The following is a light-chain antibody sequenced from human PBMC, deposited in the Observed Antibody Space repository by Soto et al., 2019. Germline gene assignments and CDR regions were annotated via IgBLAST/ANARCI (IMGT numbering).Light chain of an antibody. CDR3: QQYNDWPPLT. J-gene: IGKJ4*01. Sequence: EIVMTQSPASLSVSPGERATLSCRASQTVGSHLAWYQQKPGQPPRLLIYGTSSRANGVPARFSGSGSGTEFTLTITSLQSEAFAVYYCQQYNDWPPLTFGGGTKVEIK. V-gene: IGKV3-15*01. CDR2: GTS. CDR1: QTVGSH.